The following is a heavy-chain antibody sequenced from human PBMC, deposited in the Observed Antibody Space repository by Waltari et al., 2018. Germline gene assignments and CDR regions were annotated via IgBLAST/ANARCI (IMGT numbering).Heavy chain of an antibody. D-gene: IGHD5-18*01. J-gene: IGHJ4*02. CDR3: SRSPAGYSRSDY. CDR1: GFALSRHW. Sequence: EVRLEESGGGLGQPGGSLRPACAAFGFALSRHWMHWVRQAPGKGLVWVSRIDDDGSGTTYADSVMGRFTISRDNAKNTVYLEMNSLRAEDTAVYYCSRSPAGYSRSDYWGQGTLVTVSS. V-gene: IGHV3-74*01. CDR2: IDDDGSGT.